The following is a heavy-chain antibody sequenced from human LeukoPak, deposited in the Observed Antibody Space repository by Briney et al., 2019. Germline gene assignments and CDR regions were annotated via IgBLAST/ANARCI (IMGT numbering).Heavy chain of an antibody. J-gene: IGHJ6*02. V-gene: IGHV3-23*01. CDR1: GVTFSIYA. CDR3: AKDGSYYYGSGSYYHYYYYGMDV. Sequence: GGSLRPSCAASGVTFSIYAMSWVGQAPAKGLEWVSSISGIGGSTYYADSVKGQFTISRDNSKNTLYLQMNSLRAEDTAVYYCAKDGSYYYGSGSYYHYYYYGMDVWGQGTTVTVSS. D-gene: IGHD3-10*01. CDR2: ISGIGGST.